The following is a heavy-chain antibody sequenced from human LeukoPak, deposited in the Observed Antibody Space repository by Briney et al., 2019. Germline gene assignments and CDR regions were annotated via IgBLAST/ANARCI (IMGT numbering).Heavy chain of an antibody. CDR3: ARGSGFYYFDLDY. J-gene: IGHJ4*02. D-gene: IGHD3-22*01. Sequence: GGSLRLSCAASGFTFSSYEMIWVRQAPGKGLEWISYISSSGSTIFYADSVKGRFTISRDNAKKSLYLQMNGLRAEDTALYYCARGSGFYYFDLDYWGQGTLVTVSS. V-gene: IGHV3-48*03. CDR2: ISSSGSTI. CDR1: GFTFSSYE.